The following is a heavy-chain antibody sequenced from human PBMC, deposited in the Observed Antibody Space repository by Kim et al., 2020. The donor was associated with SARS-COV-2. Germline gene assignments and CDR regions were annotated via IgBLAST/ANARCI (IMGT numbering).Heavy chain of an antibody. D-gene: IGHD3-9*01. CDR1: GGTFSSYA. J-gene: IGHJ6*02. CDR3: ARVDYDILTGYYNVGGMDV. CDR2: IIPIFGTA. Sequence: SVKVSCKASGGTFSSYAISWVRQAPGQGLEWMGGIIPIFGTANYAQKFQGRVTITADESTSTAYMELSSLRSEDTAVYYCARVDYDILTGYYNVGGMDVWGQGTTVTVSS. V-gene: IGHV1-69*13.